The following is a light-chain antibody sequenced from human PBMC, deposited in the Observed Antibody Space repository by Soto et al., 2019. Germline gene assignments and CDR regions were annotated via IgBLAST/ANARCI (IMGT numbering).Light chain of an antibody. Sequence: DIQMTQSPSTLSASVGDRVTSTCRASQSISTWLAWYQQKPGKAPKILIYDASSLESGVPLRFSGSGSGTDFKLTISSLQPDHFATYYCQQFNSYARTFGQGTKVDIK. J-gene: IGKJ1*01. CDR3: QQFNSYART. V-gene: IGKV1-5*01. CDR2: DAS. CDR1: QSISTW.